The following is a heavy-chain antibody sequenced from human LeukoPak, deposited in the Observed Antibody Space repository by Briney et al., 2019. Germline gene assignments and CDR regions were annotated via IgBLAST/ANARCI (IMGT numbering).Heavy chain of an antibody. D-gene: IGHD6-13*01. Sequence: GGSLRLSCAASGFTFSSYAMSWICQAPGKGLEWVSYISSSGSTIYYADSVKGRFTISRDNAKNSLYLQMNSLRAEDTAVYYCASGVAAAEDYWGQGTLVTVSS. CDR2: ISSSGSTI. J-gene: IGHJ4*02. CDR1: GFTFSSYA. CDR3: ASGVAAAEDY. V-gene: IGHV3-11*04.